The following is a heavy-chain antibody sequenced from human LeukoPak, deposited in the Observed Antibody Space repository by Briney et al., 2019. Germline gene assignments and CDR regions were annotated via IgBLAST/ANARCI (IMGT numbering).Heavy chain of an antibody. Sequence: ASVKVSCKASGYSFTDYFMQWVRHAPRQGLEWMGWINPNSGGTSYAQKFQGRVTMTRDTSISTAYMELSRLRSDDTAVYYCARGVFLKIRFPLRYWGQGTLVTVSS. D-gene: IGHD3-3*01. CDR2: INPNSGGT. CDR1: GYSFTDYF. CDR3: ARGVFLKIRFPLRY. V-gene: IGHV1-2*02. J-gene: IGHJ4*02.